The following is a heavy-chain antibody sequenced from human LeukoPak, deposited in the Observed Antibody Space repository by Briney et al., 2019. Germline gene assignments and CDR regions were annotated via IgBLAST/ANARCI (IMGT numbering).Heavy chain of an antibody. J-gene: IGHJ4*02. D-gene: IGHD4-11*01. Sequence: ASVTVSCKASGYTFTNHDINWVRQAPGQGREGMGWVSPNSGNTVYAQKVKGRVIMTMDPSMSTAYMELSSLLSEDTAVYYCARGGPDDNYDDFDYWGQGTLVTVAS. V-gene: IGHV1-8*01. CDR3: ARGGPDDNYDDFDY. CDR2: VSPNSGNT. CDR1: GYTFTNHD.